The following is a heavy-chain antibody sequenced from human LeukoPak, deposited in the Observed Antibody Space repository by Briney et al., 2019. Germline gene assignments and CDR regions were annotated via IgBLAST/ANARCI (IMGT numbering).Heavy chain of an antibody. D-gene: IGHD4-17*01. V-gene: IGHV3-48*03. J-gene: IGHJ4*02. Sequence: GRSLRLSCAASGFTFSDYEMNWVRQAPGKGLEWLSYISTGGRTVKYADSVKGRFTISRDNARSSLFLQMSNLRVEDTAVYFCARGATVTYYFDHWGQGILVAVSS. CDR1: GFTFSDYE. CDR3: ARGATVTYYFDH. CDR2: ISTGGRTV.